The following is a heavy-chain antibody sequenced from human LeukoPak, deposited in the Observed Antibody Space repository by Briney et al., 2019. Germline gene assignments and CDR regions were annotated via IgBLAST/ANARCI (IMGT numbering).Heavy chain of an antibody. J-gene: IGHJ4*02. D-gene: IGHD2-2*02. CDR1: GFTFSDYY. CDR2: ISSSSSYT. Sequence: PGGSLGLSCAASGFTFSDYYMSWIRQAPGKGLEWVSYISSSSSYTNYADSVKGRFTISRDNAKNSLYLQMNSLRAEDTAVYYCAREGYTGNFDYWGQGTLVTVSS. V-gene: IGHV3-11*05. CDR3: AREGYTGNFDY.